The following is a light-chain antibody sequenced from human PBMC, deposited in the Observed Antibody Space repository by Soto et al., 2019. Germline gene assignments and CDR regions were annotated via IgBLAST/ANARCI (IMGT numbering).Light chain of an antibody. CDR2: DAS. V-gene: IGKV3-11*01. J-gene: IGKJ5*01. CDR3: QQRSNWPFIT. CDR1: QSVSSY. Sequence: EIVLTQSPATLSLSPGERATLSCRASQSVSSYLAWYQQKPGQDPRLLIYDASNTATGIPARFSGSWSGPDFTLTISTLAPDDFAVYYCQQRSNWPFITSGQGTRLEIK.